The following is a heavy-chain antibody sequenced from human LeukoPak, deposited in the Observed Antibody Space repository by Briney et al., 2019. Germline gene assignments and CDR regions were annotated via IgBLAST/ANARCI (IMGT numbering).Heavy chain of an antibody. CDR1: GGSISSSSYY. V-gene: IGHV4-39*07. Sequence: SETLSLTCTVSGGSISSSSYYWGWIRQPPGKGLEWIGSIYYSGSTYYNPSLKSRVTISVDTSKNQFSLKLSSVTAADTAVYYCASRSSGRYFENWGQGTLVTVSS. CDR3: ASRSSGRYFEN. D-gene: IGHD6-19*01. CDR2: IYYSGST. J-gene: IGHJ4*02.